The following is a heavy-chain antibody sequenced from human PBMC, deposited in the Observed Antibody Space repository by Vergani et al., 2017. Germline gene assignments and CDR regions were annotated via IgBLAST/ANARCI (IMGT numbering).Heavy chain of an antibody. CDR2: LYVVGTS. J-gene: IGHJ6*02. CDR1: GFSVSANY. CDR3: SYGMDV. V-gene: IGHV3-66*01. Sequence: EVRLVDSGGGLVQPGGSLRLSCAASGFSVSANYMSWVRQAPGKGLEWVSILYVVGTSDYADSVKGRFTVSRDISKNTLHLQLNSLRVEATAVYFCSYGMDVWGQGTTVTVSS.